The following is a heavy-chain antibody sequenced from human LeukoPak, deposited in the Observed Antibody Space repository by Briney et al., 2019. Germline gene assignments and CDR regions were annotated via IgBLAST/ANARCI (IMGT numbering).Heavy chain of an antibody. D-gene: IGHD6-13*01. V-gene: IGHV3-21*01. Sequence: GGSLRLSCATSGFTFSSYTMNWVRQAPGKGLEWVSSISGSSSYIYYADSVKGRFTISRDNAKNSLYLQMNSLRAEDTAVYYCARALLTAIAAAGLDYWGQGTLVTVSS. CDR3: ARALLTAIAAAGLDY. J-gene: IGHJ4*02. CDR1: GFTFSSYT. CDR2: ISGSSSYI.